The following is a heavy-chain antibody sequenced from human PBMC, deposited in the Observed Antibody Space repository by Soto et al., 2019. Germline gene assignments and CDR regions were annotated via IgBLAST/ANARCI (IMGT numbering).Heavy chain of an antibody. V-gene: IGHV3-23*01. CDR2: ISGSGGST. CDR1: GFTFSSYA. CDR3: AKKATTIPIDY. Sequence: EVQLLESGGGLVQPGGSLRLSCAASGFTFSSYAMSWVRQAPGKGLEWVSDISGSGGSTYYADSVKGRFTISRDNSKNTLYLRMNSLRVDDTGVYYCAKKATTIPIDYWGQGTLATVSS. J-gene: IGHJ4*02. D-gene: IGHD2-21*02.